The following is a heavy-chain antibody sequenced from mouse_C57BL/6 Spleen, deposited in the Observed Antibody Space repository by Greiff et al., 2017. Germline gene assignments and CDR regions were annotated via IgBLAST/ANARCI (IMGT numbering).Heavy chain of an antibody. D-gene: IGHD1-1*01. Sequence: VQLKESGGGLVQPKGSLKLSCAASGFSFNTYAMNWVRQAPGQGLEWVACISSKSNNYATYYADSVKNRFTISRDDSESMLYLQMNNLKTEDTAMYYCGRGSSLAWFAYWGQGTLVTVSA. J-gene: IGHJ3*01. CDR1: GFSFNTYA. CDR2: ISSKSNNYAT. CDR3: GRGSSLAWFAY. V-gene: IGHV10-1*01.